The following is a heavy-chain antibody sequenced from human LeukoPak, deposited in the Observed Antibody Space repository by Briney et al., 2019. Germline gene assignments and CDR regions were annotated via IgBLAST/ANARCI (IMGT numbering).Heavy chain of an antibody. V-gene: IGHV1-69*05. J-gene: IGHJ4*02. CDR3: ARSRGGTMYYFDY. Sequence: ASVKVSCKASGGTFSSYAISWVRQAPGQGLEWMGRIIPIFGTANYAQKFQGRVTITTDESTSTAYMELSSLRSEDTAVYYCARSRGGTMYYFDYWGQGTLVTVFS. CDR1: GGTFSSYA. CDR2: IIPIFGTA. D-gene: IGHD2-15*01.